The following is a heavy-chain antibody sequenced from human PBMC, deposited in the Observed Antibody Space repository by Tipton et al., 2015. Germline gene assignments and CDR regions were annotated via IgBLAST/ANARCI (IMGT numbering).Heavy chain of an antibody. V-gene: IGHV4-59*01. CDR2: IDYSGST. CDR1: GGSISSYY. J-gene: IGHJ4*02. D-gene: IGHD5-24*01. CDR3: ARAGMAHFDY. Sequence: TLSLTCTVSGGSISSYYWSWIRQSPGKGLEWIGYIDYSGSTRYNPSLMSRLTMSVDTSKKQFSLMLSSVTAADTAVYYCARAGMAHFDYRGQGTLVTVSS.